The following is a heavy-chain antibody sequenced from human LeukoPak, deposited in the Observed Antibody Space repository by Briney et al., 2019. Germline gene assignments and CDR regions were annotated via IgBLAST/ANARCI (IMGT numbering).Heavy chain of an antibody. CDR3: AKDGGRYRFDY. CDR1: GFNINDYY. Sequence: GGSLRLSCAASGFNINDYYMAWIRQAPGKGLEWLSYIGDGGRDINYAAFVKGRSTISRDNSKNSLYLQMNSLRVEDTAAYFCAKDGGRYRFDYWGQGTLVTVSS. CDR2: IGDGGRDI. V-gene: IGHV3-11*04. D-gene: IGHD1-26*01. J-gene: IGHJ4*02.